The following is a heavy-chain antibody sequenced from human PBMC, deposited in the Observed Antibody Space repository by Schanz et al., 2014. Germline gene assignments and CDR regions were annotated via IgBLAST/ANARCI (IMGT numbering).Heavy chain of an antibody. CDR1: GGSISSSTYY. CDR2: IDDTGST. V-gene: IGHV4-39*02. Sequence: QLQLQESGPGLVIPSETLSLTCTVSGGSISSSTYYWGWIRQPPGKGPEWIGTIDDTGSTYYTPSRRGRLTRSEAPSKGHLPVQLTAVTAADTAVYYCARLMVPGWFDPWGQGQLVTVSS. J-gene: IGHJ5*02. D-gene: IGHD3-10*01. CDR3: ARLMVPGWFDP.